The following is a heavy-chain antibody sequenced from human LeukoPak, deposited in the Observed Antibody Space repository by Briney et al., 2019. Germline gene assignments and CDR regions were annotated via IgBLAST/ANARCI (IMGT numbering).Heavy chain of an antibody. D-gene: IGHD6-19*01. CDR1: GGSISSGSYY. CDR2: IYTSGST. CDR3: ARGGYRRGWKGGYYFDY. V-gene: IGHV4-61*02. J-gene: IGHJ4*02. Sequence: SETLSLTCTVSGGSISSGSYYWSWIRQPAGKGLEWIGRIYTSGSTNYNPSLKSRVTISVDTSKNQFSLKLSSVTAADTAVYYCARGGYRRGWKGGYYFDYWGQGTLVTVSS.